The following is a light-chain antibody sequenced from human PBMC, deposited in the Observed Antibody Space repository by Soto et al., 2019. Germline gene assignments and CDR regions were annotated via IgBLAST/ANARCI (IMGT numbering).Light chain of an antibody. CDR1: SSNIGAGYD. J-gene: IGLJ2*01. V-gene: IGLV1-40*01. CDR3: QSYDSSLSGSVV. Sequence: QSVLTQPPSVSGAPGQRVTISCTGSSSNIGAGYDVHWYQQLPGTAPKLLLYGNSNRPSGVPDRFSGSKSGTSASLAITGLQAEDEAVYYCQSYDSSLSGSVVFGGGTKLTVL. CDR2: GNS.